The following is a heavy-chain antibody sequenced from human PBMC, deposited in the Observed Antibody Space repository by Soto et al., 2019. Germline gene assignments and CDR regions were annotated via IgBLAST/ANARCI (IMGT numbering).Heavy chain of an antibody. V-gene: IGHV3-23*01. Sequence: PGGSLRLSCAASGFTVSSNYMSWVRQAPGKGLEWVSAISGSGGSTYYADSVKGRFTISRDNSKNTLYLQMNSLRAEDTAVYYCAKDSEMVRGVIISLSYFDYWGQGTLVTV. CDR3: AKDSEMVRGVIISLSYFDY. J-gene: IGHJ4*02. D-gene: IGHD3-10*01. CDR2: ISGSGGST. CDR1: GFTVSSNY.